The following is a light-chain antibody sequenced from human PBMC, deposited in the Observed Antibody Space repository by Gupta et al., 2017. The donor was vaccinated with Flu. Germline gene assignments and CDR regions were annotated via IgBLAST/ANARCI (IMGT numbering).Light chain of an antibody. V-gene: IGKV1-5*03. Sequence: VGDKVTIACRDTRSVTNWLAWYQQKPGKPPKLLIYRSSTLEPGVPSRFSGSKSATDFTLTISNLQPDDFATYYCQEYNPWTFGQGTKVDIK. J-gene: IGKJ1*01. CDR3: QEYNPWT. CDR2: RSS. CDR1: RSVTNW.